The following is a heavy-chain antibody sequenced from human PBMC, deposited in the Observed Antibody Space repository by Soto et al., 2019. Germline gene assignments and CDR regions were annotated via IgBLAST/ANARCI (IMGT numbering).Heavy chain of an antibody. J-gene: IGHJ6*02. D-gene: IGHD2-2*01. CDR1: GGTFSSYA. V-gene: IGHV1-69*13. Sequence: ASVKVSCKASGGTFSSYAISWVRQAPGQGLEWMGGIIPIFGTANYAQKFQGRVTITADESTSTAYMELSSLRSEDTAVYYCARGGVVVPAAIYYYYGMDVWGQGTTVTVSS. CDR2: IIPIFGTA. CDR3: ARGGVVVPAAIYYYYGMDV.